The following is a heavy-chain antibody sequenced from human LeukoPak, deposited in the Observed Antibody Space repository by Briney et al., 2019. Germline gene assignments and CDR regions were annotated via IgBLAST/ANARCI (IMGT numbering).Heavy chain of an antibody. CDR1: GFTFDDYG. Sequence: GGSLRLSCAASGFTFDDYGMSWVRQAPGKGLEWVSGINWNGGRTGYADSVKGRFTISRDNAKNSLYLQMNSLRAEDTAVYYCARVVGATSPVFDYWGQGTLVTVSS. D-gene: IGHD1-26*01. J-gene: IGHJ4*02. CDR3: ARVVGATSPVFDY. V-gene: IGHV3-20*04. CDR2: INWNGGRT.